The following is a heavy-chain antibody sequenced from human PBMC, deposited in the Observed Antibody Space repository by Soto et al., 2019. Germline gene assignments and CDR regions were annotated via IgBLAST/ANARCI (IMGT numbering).Heavy chain of an antibody. D-gene: IGHD3-9*01. V-gene: IGHV1-69*13. CDR2: IIPIFGTA. CDR1: GGTFSSYA. J-gene: IGHJ6*02. Sequence: ASVKGSCKASGGTFSSYAISWVRQAPGQGLEWMGGIIPIFGTANYAQKFQGRVTITADESTSTAYMELSSLRSEDTAVYYCAGRGDYDILTYGMDVWGQGTTVTVSS. CDR3: AGRGDYDILTYGMDV.